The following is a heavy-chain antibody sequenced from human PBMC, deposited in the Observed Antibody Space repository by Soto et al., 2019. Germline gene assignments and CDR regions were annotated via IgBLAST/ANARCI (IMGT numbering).Heavy chain of an antibody. CDR2: IIPIFGTA. J-gene: IGHJ3*02. D-gene: IGHD6-19*01. Sequence: QVQLVQSGAEVKKPGSSVKVSCKASGGTFSSYAISWVRQAPGQGLEWMGGIIPIFGTANYAQKFQGRVTITADESTSTAYMELSSLRSEDTAVYYCARPATNYSSGWDDAFDIWGQGTMVTVSS. V-gene: IGHV1-69*01. CDR3: ARPATNYSSGWDDAFDI. CDR1: GGTFSSYA.